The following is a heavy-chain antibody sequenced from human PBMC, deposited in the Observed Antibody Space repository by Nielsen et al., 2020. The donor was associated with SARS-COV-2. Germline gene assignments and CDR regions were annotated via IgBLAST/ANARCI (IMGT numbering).Heavy chain of an antibody. V-gene: IGHV4-34*01. Sequence: SETLSLTCAVYGGSLSASSWSWIRQPPGKGLEWIGEINHSGSTNYNPSLKSRVTISVDTSKNQFSLKLSSVTAADTAVYYCARKGTLGYCSSTSCYNCRGGRFDPWGQGTLVTVSS. CDR3: ARKGTLGYCSSTSCYNCRGGRFDP. D-gene: IGHD2-2*02. CDR1: GGSLSASS. CDR2: INHSGST. J-gene: IGHJ5*02.